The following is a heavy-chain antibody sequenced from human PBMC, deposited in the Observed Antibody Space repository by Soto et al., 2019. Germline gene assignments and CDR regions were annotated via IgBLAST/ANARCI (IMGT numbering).Heavy chain of an antibody. D-gene: IGHD3-10*01. CDR2: ISYDGSNK. J-gene: IGHJ4*02. CDR3: ARDHYYGSGNVY. Sequence: GGSLRLSCAASGFTFSSYAMHWVRQAPGKGLEWVAVISYDGSNKYYADSVKGRFTISRDNSKNTLYLQMNSLRAEDTAVYYCARDHYYGSGNVYWGQGTLVTVSS. V-gene: IGHV3-30-3*01. CDR1: GFTFSSYA.